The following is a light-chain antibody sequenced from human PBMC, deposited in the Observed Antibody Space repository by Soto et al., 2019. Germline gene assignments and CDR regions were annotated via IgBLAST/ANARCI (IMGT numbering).Light chain of an antibody. CDR2: EVS. Sequence: QSALTQPPSASGSPGQSVTISCTGTSSDVGGYNYVSWYQQHPGRAPKLMIYEVSKRPSGVPDRFSGSKSGNTASLTVSGLQPEDKADYYCSSYAGSSNLGVFGGGTKVTVL. J-gene: IGLJ2*01. V-gene: IGLV2-8*01. CDR3: SSYAGSSNLGV. CDR1: SSDVGGYNY.